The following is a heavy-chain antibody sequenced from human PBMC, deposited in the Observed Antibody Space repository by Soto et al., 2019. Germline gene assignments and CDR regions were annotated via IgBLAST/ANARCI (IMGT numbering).Heavy chain of an antibody. V-gene: IGHV6-1*01. J-gene: IGHJ4*01. CDR2: TYYRSKWYY. Sequence: QTLSLTSAITGDSVSSNSASCSLVRHSPSRGLEWLGRTYYRSKWYYEYAVSVRGRITINPDTSKNQYSLQLNSVTPEDTAVYFCARGEQYSGRIFDYWGQGTLVTVSS. D-gene: IGHD1-26*01. CDR1: GDSVSSNSAS. CDR3: ARGEQYSGRIFDY.